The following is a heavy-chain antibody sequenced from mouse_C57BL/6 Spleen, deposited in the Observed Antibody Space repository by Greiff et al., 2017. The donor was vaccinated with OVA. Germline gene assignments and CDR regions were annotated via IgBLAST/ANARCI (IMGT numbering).Heavy chain of an antibody. D-gene: IGHD1-1*01. J-gene: IGHJ2*01. CDR1: GYTFTSYW. V-gene: IGHV1-55*01. Sequence: VQLQQPGAELVKPGASVKMSCKASGYTFTSYWITWVKQRPGQGLEWIGDIYPGSGGTNYNEKFKSKATLTVDTSSSTAYMQLSSLTSEDSAVYYCARDYGSSYYFDYWGQGTTLTVSS. CDR2: IYPGSGGT. CDR3: ARDYGSSYYFDY.